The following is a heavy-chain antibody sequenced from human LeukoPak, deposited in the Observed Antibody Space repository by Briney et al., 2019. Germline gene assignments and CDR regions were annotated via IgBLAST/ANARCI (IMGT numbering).Heavy chain of an antibody. V-gene: IGHV1-69*13. CDR3: ARGYCSGGSCFGFGDYYYYMDV. CDR1: GGTFSSYA. J-gene: IGHJ6*03. D-gene: IGHD2-15*01. CDR2: IIPIFGTA. Sequence: SANVSCKASGGTFSSYAISWGRQAPGQGLEWMGGIIPIFGTANYAQKFQGRVTITADESTSTAYMELSCLRSEDTAVYYCARGYCSGGSCFGFGDYYYYMDVWGKGTTVTVSS.